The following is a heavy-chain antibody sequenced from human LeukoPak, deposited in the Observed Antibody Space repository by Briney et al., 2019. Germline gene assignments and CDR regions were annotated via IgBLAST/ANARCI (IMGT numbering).Heavy chain of an antibody. V-gene: IGHV4-34*01. D-gene: IGHD3-22*01. J-gene: IGHJ4*02. CDR3: ARSKDGSGFAAY. CDR2: INHSGNT. CDR1: GGSFSGYY. Sequence: SETLSLTCAVYGGSFSGYYWTWIRQPPGKGLEWIGEINHSGNTNYNPPLKSRVAISVDTSKNQFSLKLSSVIAADTAMYYCARSKDGSGFAAYWGQGTQVTVSS.